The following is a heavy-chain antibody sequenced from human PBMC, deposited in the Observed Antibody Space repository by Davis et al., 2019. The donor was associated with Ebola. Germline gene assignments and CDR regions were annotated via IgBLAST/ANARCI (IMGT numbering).Heavy chain of an antibody. CDR2: IYHSGST. J-gene: IGHJ6*02. V-gene: IGHV4-30-2*01. CDR3: ARGPPLRGYSYGKLGTGGMDV. D-gene: IGHD5-18*01. Sequence: PSETLSLTCAVSGGSISSGGYSWSWIRQPPGKGLEWIGYIYHSGSTYYNPSLKSRVTISVDRSKNQFSLKLSSVTAADTAVYYCARGPPLRGYSYGKLGTGGMDVWGQGTTVTVSS. CDR1: GGSISSGGYS.